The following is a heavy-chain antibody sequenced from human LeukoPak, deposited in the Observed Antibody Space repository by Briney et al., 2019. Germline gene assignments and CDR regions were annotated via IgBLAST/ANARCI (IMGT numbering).Heavy chain of an antibody. J-gene: IGHJ4*02. Sequence: GGSLRLSCAASGFTFSGSAMHWVRQASGKGLEWVGRIRSKANSYATAYAASVKGRFTISRDDSKNTAYLQMNSLKTEDTAVYYCLGSSGYYFRDFDYWGQGTLVTVSS. CDR1: GFTFSGSA. CDR2: IRSKANSYAT. V-gene: IGHV3-73*01. CDR3: LGSSGYYFRDFDY. D-gene: IGHD3-22*01.